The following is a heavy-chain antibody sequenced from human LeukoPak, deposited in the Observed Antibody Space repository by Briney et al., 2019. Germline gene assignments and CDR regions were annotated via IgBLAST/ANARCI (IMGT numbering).Heavy chain of an antibody. V-gene: IGHV3-74*01. J-gene: IGHJ6*02. CDR3: ARELGAYGMDV. D-gene: IGHD3-16*01. CDR1: GFTFTTYW. CDR2: INSDGSST. Sequence: GGSLRLSCAASGFTFTTYWMHWVRQAPGKGLVWVSRINSDGSSTSYADSVKGRFTISRDNAKNTLYLQMNSLRAEDTAVYYCARELGAYGMDVWGQGTTVTVSS.